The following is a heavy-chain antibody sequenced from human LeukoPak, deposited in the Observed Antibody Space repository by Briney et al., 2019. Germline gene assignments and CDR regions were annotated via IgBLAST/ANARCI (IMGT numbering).Heavy chain of an antibody. V-gene: IGHV4-30-2*01. CDR3: ARSYSGWFDP. CDR1: GGSISSGGYS. Sequence: PSETLSLTCAVSGGSISSGGYSWSWIRQPPGKGLEWIGYIYHSGSTYYNPSLKSRVTISVDRSKNQFSLKLSSVTAADTAVYHCARSYSGWFDPWGQGTLVTVSS. D-gene: IGHD1-26*01. CDR2: IYHSGST. J-gene: IGHJ5*02.